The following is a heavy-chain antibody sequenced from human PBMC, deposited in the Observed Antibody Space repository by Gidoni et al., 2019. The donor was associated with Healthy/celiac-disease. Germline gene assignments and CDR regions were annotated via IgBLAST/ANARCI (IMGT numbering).Heavy chain of an antibody. Sequence: QVQLQQWGAGLLKPSETLSLTCAVYGGSFSGYYWSWIRQPPGKGLEWIGEINHSGSTNYNPSLKSRVTISVDTSKNQFSLKLSSVTAADTAVYYCARYNVRILTRRGVYAFDIWGQGTMVTVSS. D-gene: IGHD3-10*02. CDR1: GGSFSGYY. V-gene: IGHV4-34*01. J-gene: IGHJ3*02. CDR2: INHSGST. CDR3: ARYNVRILTRRGVYAFDI.